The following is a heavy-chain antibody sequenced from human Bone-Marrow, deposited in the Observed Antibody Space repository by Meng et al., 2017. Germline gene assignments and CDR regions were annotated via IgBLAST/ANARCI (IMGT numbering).Heavy chain of an antibody. CDR1: GASVSSGYW. Sequence: QGPLQESGPGLVKPSGTLSLTCGVSGASVSSGYWWTWVRQPPGKGLEWIGEFHHSGTTNYNPSLRSRVTISVDTSKNQFSLRLTSVTAADTAVYYCAASPGWWRIDSWGQGTLVTVSS. D-gene: IGHD6-19*01. CDR3: AASPGWWRIDS. CDR2: FHHSGTT. V-gene: IGHV4-4*02. J-gene: IGHJ4*02.